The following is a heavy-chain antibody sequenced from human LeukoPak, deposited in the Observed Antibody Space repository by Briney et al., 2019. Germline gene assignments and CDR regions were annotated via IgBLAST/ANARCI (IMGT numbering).Heavy chain of an antibody. CDR3: ASGRLYGSGSYHSFDY. D-gene: IGHD3-10*01. Sequence: ASVKVSCKASGYTFTGYYMHWVRQAPGQGLEWMGWINPNSGGTNYAQKFQGRATMTRDTSISTAYMELSRLRSDDTAVYYCASGRLYGSGSYHSFDYWGQGTLVTVSS. V-gene: IGHV1-2*02. CDR1: GYTFTGYY. CDR2: INPNSGGT. J-gene: IGHJ4*02.